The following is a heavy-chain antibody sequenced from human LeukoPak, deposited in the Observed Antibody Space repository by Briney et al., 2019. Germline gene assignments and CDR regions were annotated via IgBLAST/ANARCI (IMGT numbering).Heavy chain of an antibody. D-gene: IGHD2-21*02. CDR1: GGTFSSYA. Sequence: SVKVSCKASGGTFSSYAISWVRQAPGQGLEWMGLIIPILGIANYAQKFQGRVTVTADKSTSTAYMELSSLRSEDTAVYYCARYRGAMCGGDCGGYYYGMDVWGQGTTVTVSS. CDR2: IIPILGIA. J-gene: IGHJ6*02. CDR3: ARYRGAMCGGDCGGYYYGMDV. V-gene: IGHV1-69*04.